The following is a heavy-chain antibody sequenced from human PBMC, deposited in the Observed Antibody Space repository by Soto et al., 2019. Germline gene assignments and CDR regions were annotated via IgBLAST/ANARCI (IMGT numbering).Heavy chain of an antibody. V-gene: IGHV3-30-3*01. CDR3: ARDFFITEGYDFWSGYYSGMKNWFDP. D-gene: IGHD3-3*01. Sequence: SLRLSCAASGFTFSSYAMHWVRQAPGKGLEWVAVISYDGSNKYYADSVKGRFTISRDNSKNTLYLQMNSLRAEDTAVYYCARDFFITEGYDFWSGYYSGMKNWFDPWGQGTLVTVSS. CDR2: ISYDGSNK. J-gene: IGHJ5*02. CDR1: GFTFSSYA.